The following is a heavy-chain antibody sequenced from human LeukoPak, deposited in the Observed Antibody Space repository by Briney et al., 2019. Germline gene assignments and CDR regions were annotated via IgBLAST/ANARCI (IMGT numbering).Heavy chain of an antibody. Sequence: ASVKVSCKASGYTFTGYYMHWVRQAPGQGLEWMGWINPNSGGTNYAQKFQGWVTMTRDTSISTAYMELSRLRSDDTAVYYCARAGHQDSTRLRLGELSPNDGMDVWGQGTTVTVSS. D-gene: IGHD3-16*02. CDR2: INPNSGGT. CDR3: ARAGHQDSTRLRLGELSPNDGMDV. CDR1: GYTFTGYY. V-gene: IGHV1-2*04. J-gene: IGHJ6*02.